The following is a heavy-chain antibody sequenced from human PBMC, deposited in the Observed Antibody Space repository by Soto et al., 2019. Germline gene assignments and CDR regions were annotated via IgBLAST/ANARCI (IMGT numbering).Heavy chain of an antibody. D-gene: IGHD1-26*01. J-gene: IGHJ4*02. V-gene: IGHV3-72*01. Sequence: EVKLVESGGGLVQPGGSLRLSCAASGFTFSDYYMDWVRQIPGKGLEWVGRSRNKANSYNTEYAPSVKDRFSISRDNSKDSMYLQMSSLKTEDTAVYYCARDTGGSYDYWGQGALVTVSS. CDR3: ARDTGGSYDY. CDR1: GFTFSDYY. CDR2: SRNKANSYNT.